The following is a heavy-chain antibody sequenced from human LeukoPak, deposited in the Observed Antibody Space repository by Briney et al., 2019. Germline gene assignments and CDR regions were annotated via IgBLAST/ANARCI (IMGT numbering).Heavy chain of an antibody. CDR3: AKGEYQLLDLGPSVDY. V-gene: IGHV3-30*18. J-gene: IGHJ4*02. Sequence: SGGSLRLSCAASGFTFSSYGMHWVRQAPGKGLQWVALISHDGSNKYYADSVRGRFTISRDNSKNTLYLQMNSLRAEDTAVYYCAKGEYQLLDLGPSVDYWGQGTLVTVSS. CDR1: GFTFSSYG. D-gene: IGHD2-2*02. CDR2: ISHDGSNK.